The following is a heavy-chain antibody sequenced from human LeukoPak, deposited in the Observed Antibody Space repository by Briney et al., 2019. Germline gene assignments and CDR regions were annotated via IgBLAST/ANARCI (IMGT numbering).Heavy chain of an antibody. CDR3: ASSGWPENDFDY. CDR2: MNPNSGNT. CDR1: GGTFSSYA. J-gene: IGHJ4*02. Sequence: GASVKVSCKASGGTFSSYAISWVRQATGRGLEWMGWMNPNSGNTGYAQKFQGRVTMTRNTSISTAYMELSSLRSEDTAVYHCASSGWPENDFDYWGQGTLVTVSS. V-gene: IGHV1-8*02. D-gene: IGHD6-19*01.